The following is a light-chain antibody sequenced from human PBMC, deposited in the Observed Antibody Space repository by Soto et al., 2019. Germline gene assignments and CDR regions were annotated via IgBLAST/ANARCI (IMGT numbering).Light chain of an antibody. CDR2: DAS. V-gene: IGKV1-33*01. CDR3: QQYDNLPLS. J-gene: IGKJ4*01. Sequence: DIQMTQSPSFLSASVGDRVTITCQASQDITTSLNWYQQKPGKAPKLLMYDASNLETGVPSRYSGSGSGTDFTFAISSLEAEDSATDYGQQYDNLPLSFGGGTKVEIK. CDR1: QDITTS.